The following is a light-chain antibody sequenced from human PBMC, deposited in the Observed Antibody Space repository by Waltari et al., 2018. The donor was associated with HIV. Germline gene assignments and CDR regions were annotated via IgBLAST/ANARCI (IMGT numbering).Light chain of an antibody. CDR2: QDN. Sequence: SYELTQPPSVSVSPGQTASISCSGNKLGDKYVSWYHHKTGQSPMMGIHQDNKRPSGIPERVSGSNSGNTATLTISGTQPVDEGDYYCQTWDTTTAIFGGGTKLTVL. J-gene: IGLJ2*01. CDR3: QTWDTTTAI. CDR1: KLGDKY. V-gene: IGLV3-1*01.